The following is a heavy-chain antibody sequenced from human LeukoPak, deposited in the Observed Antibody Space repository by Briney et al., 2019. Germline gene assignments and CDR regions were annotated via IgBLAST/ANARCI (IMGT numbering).Heavy chain of an antibody. V-gene: IGHV4-34*01. CDR3: ARRTGRVVAATIRFDP. D-gene: IGHD2-15*01. CDR2: INHSGST. CDR1: GGSFSGYY. Sequence: ASETLSLTCAVYGGSFSGYYWSWIRQPPGKGLEWIGEINHSGSTNYNPSLKSRVTISVDTSKNQFSLKLSSVTAADTAVYYCARRTGRVVAATIRFDPWGQGTLVTVSS. J-gene: IGHJ5*02.